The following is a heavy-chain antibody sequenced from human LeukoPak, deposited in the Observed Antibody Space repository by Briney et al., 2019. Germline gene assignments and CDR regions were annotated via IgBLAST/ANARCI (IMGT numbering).Heavy chain of an antibody. CDR3: ARQGAFNY. CDR2: ICYSGST. D-gene: IGHD3-16*01. Sequence: ETSETLSLTCTVSGGSISSSSYYWGWIRQPPGKGLEWIGSICYSGSTYYNPSLKSRVTISVDTSKNQFSLKLSSVTAADTAVYYCARQGAFNYWGQGTLVTVSS. CDR1: GGSISSSSYY. V-gene: IGHV4-39*01. J-gene: IGHJ4*02.